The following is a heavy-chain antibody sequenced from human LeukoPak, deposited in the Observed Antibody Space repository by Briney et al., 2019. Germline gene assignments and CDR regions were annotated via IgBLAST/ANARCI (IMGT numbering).Heavy chain of an antibody. CDR2: IYYSGST. CDR1: GGSISSYY. CDR3: ARRDILTGSLYYFDY. V-gene: IGHV4-59*01. Sequence: SETLSLTCTVSGGSISSYYWSWIRQPPGKGLEWIGYIYYSGSTNYNPSLKSRVTISVDTSKNQFSLKLSSLTAADTAMYYCARRDILTGSLYYFDYWGQGTLVTVSS. J-gene: IGHJ4*02. D-gene: IGHD3-9*01.